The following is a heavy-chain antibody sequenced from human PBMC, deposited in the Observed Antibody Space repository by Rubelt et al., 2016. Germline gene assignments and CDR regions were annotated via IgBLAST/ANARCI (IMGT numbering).Heavy chain of an antibody. CDR2: IYHSGST. V-gene: IGHV4-38-2*02. Sequence: QVQLQESGPGLVKPSETLSLTCTVSGGSISSGYYWGWIRQPPGTGLAWIGSIYHSGSTYYNPSLSSRGTISVDMSRNQVSLKLGSVTAADTAVDYCARQHEYSSWSLNWFDRWGQGTLVTVAS. CDR1: GGSISSGYY. J-gene: IGHJ5*02. CDR3: ARQHEYSSWSLNWFDR. D-gene: IGHD6-6*01.